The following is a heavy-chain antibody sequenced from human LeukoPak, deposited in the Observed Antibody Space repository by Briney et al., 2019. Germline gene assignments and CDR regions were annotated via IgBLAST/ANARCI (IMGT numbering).Heavy chain of an antibody. V-gene: IGHV3-30*18. Sequence: GGSLRLSCAASGFTFSSYGMHWVRQAPGKRLEWVAVISYDGSNKYYADSVKGRFTISRDNSKNTLYLQMNSLRAEDTAVYYCAKDVAAAGISYFDYWGQGTLVTVSS. CDR3: AKDVAAAGISYFDY. D-gene: IGHD6-13*01. J-gene: IGHJ4*02. CDR2: ISYDGSNK. CDR1: GFTFSSYG.